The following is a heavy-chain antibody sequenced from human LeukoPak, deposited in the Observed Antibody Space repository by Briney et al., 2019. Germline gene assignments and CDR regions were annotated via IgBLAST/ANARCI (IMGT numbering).Heavy chain of an antibody. Sequence: ASVKVSCKVSGYTLTELSMHWVRQAPGKGLEWMGGFDPEDAETIYAQKFQGRVTMTEDTSTDTAYMELSSLRSEDTAVYYCATVGGWRATQNLLRFPDYYGMDVWGQGTTVTVSS. CDR1: GYTLTELS. V-gene: IGHV1-24*01. D-gene: IGHD1-26*01. CDR3: ATVGGWRATQNLLRFPDYYGMDV. J-gene: IGHJ6*02. CDR2: FDPEDAET.